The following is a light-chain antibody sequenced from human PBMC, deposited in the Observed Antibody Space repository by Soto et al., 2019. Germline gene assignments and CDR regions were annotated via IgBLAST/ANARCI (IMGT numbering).Light chain of an antibody. J-gene: IGLJ3*02. V-gene: IGLV4-69*01. CDR3: QTWATGIRV. CDR1: GGHSSYA. Sequence: QLVLTQSPSASASLGASVKLTCTLSGGHSSYAIAWHQQQPEKGPRYLMNLTNDGSHTKGDGIPDRFSGSSSGAERYLTISSLQSEDEADYYCQTWATGIRVFGGGTQLTVL. CDR2: LTNDGSH.